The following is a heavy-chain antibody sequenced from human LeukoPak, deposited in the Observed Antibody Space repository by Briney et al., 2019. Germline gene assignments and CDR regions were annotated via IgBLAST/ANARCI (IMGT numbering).Heavy chain of an antibody. J-gene: IGHJ4*02. D-gene: IGHD2/OR15-2a*01. V-gene: IGHV3-7*01. CDR3: ARDFLNIATDY. Sequence: PGGSLRLSCVASGFTFRSYWMTWVRQAPGKGLEWVAHIKQLESGTYYVDSVRGRFTISRDNAKNSLYLQMNGLRAEDTAVYYCARDFLNIATDYWGQGTLVAVSS. CDR1: GFTFRSYW. CDR2: IKQLESGT.